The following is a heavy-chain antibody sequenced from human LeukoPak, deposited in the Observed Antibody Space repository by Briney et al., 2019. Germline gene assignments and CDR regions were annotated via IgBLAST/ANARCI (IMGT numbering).Heavy chain of an antibody. Sequence: GGSLRLSCAASGFTFSSYSMNWVRQAPGKGLEWVSSISSSSSYIYYADSVKGRFTISRDNSKNTLYLQMNSLRSEDTAVYYCVRGYCSGGSCSTFDYWGQGTLVTVSS. V-gene: IGHV3-21*04. D-gene: IGHD2-15*01. CDR3: VRGYCSGGSCSTFDY. CDR1: GFTFSSYS. CDR2: ISSSSSYI. J-gene: IGHJ4*02.